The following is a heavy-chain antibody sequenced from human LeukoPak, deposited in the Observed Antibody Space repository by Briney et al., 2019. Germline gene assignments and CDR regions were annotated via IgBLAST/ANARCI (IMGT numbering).Heavy chain of an antibody. D-gene: IGHD4-17*01. V-gene: IGHV3-23*01. CDR2: ISGRGASK. Sequence: DPGGSLRLSCAVSGLTFNNYAMSWVRQAPGKGLEWVSGISGRGASKYYADSVKGRFTISRDNAKDSLYLQMNSLRAEDTAVYYRARLLGPVDYWGQGTLVTVSS. J-gene: IGHJ4*02. CDR3: ARLLGPVDY. CDR1: GLTFNNYA.